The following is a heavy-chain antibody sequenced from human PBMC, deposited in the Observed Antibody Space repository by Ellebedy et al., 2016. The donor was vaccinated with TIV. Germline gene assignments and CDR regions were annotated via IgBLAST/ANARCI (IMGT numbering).Heavy chain of an antibody. D-gene: IGHD6-19*01. J-gene: IGHJ4*02. V-gene: IGHV1-2*02. CDR3: GRSGYGSGWSFDY. Sequence: AASVKVSCKTSGYSFTAYYIHWVRQAPGQGLEWMGWINPKNGDTSYAQKFQGRVTMTRDPSISTAYMELSRLGSDDTAVYYCGRSGYGSGWSFDYWGQGTLVTVSS. CDR2: INPKNGDT. CDR1: GYSFTAYY.